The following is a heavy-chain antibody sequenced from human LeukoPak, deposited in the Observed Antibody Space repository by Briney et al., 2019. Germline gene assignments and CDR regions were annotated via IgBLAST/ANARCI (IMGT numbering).Heavy chain of an antibody. J-gene: IGHJ4*02. V-gene: IGHV3-23*01. D-gene: IGHD3-22*01. Sequence: GGSLRLSCAASGFTFSNYAMSWVRQAAGKGLEWVSTISGRGGSTYYADSVKGRFTISRDNSRNTLCLQMNSLRAEGTAVYYCSYYYDSSGYLDYWGQGTLVTVSS. CDR3: SYYYDSSGYLDY. CDR2: ISGRGGST. CDR1: GFTFSNYA.